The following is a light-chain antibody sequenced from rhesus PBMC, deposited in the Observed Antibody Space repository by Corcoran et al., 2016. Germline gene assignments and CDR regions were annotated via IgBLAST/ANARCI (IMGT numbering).Light chain of an antibody. Sequence: DIVMTQSPDSLAVSLGERVTINCKSSQSLLYSSHNKNYLAWYQQKPGQAPKLLIYWASTRESGVPNRFSGSGSGTDFTFTISCLQAEDVPVYYGQQYYSTPWTFGQGTKVEIK. CDR3: QQYYSTPWT. CDR2: WAS. CDR1: QSLLYSSHNKNY. V-gene: IGKV4-1*01. J-gene: IGKJ1*01.